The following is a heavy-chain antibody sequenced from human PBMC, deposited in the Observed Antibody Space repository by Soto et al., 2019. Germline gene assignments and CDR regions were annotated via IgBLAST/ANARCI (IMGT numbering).Heavy chain of an antibody. CDR1: GFTFSSYG. CDR3: AKEPYDFWSGYYSHYYYYGMDV. J-gene: IGHJ6*02. Sequence: QVQLVESGGGVVQPGRSLRLSCAASGFTFSSYGMHWVRQAPGKGLEWVAVISYDGSNKYYADSVKGRFTISRDNSKNTLYLQMNSRRAEDTAVYYCAKEPYDFWSGYYSHYYYYGMDVWGQGTTVTVSS. CDR2: ISYDGSNK. D-gene: IGHD3-3*01. V-gene: IGHV3-30*18.